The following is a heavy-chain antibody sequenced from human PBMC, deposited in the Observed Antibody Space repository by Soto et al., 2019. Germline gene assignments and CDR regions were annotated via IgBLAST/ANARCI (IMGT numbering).Heavy chain of an antibody. CDR3: AHKGGRGAGMDV. J-gene: IGHJ6*02. V-gene: IGHV2-5*02. CDR1: GFSLTTSEVG. Sequence: QITLKESGPTLVNPTQTLTLTCIFSGFSLTTSEVGVAWIRQSPGKALEWLALMYWDGDKRYSPFLKSRLTITKDTPNNQVVLTMTNMDHVDTGTYYCAHKGGRGAGMDVWGQGTTVTVSS. CDR2: MYWDGDK. D-gene: IGHD2-15*01.